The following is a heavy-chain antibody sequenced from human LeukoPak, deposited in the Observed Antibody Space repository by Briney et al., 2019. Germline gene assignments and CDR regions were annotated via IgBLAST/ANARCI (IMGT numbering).Heavy chain of an antibody. CDR2: IYHSGST. V-gene: IGHV4-38-2*02. CDR3: ARHGPSSY. CDR1: GYSISSGYY. Sequence: SETLSLTCTVSGYSISSGYYWGWIRQPPGKGLEWIGSIYHSGSTYYNPSLKSRVTISVDTSKNQFSLKLSSVTAADTAVYYCARHGPSSYWGQGTLVTVSS. J-gene: IGHJ4*02. D-gene: IGHD5-24*01.